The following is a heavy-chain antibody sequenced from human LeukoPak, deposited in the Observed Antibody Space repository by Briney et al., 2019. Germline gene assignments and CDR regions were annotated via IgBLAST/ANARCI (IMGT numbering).Heavy chain of an antibody. D-gene: IGHD6-13*01. CDR3: AKDDSSSGGGSDY. Sequence: PGRSLRLSCAASGFTFRSFGMHWVRQAPGKGLEWVALISYDGSSEYYADSVKGRFTISRDNSKNTLYLQMNSLRAEDTALYYCAKDDSSSGGGSDYWGQGTLVTVSS. CDR1: GFTFRSFG. V-gene: IGHV3-30*18. J-gene: IGHJ4*02. CDR2: ISYDGSSE.